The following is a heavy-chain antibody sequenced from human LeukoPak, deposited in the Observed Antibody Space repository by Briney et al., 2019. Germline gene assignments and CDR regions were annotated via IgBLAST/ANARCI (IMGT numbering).Heavy chain of an antibody. CDR2: IYYSGST. Sequence: SETLSLTCTVSGDSIRRDNYYWGWIRQPPGKGLEWIGSIYYSGSTYYNPSLKSRVSISVDPSKSQFSLKLTSVTAADTAVYYCATHPLLDYWGQGSLVTVCS. J-gene: IGHJ4*02. CDR3: ATHPLLDY. CDR1: GDSIRRDNYY. D-gene: IGHD3-16*02. V-gene: IGHV4-39*01.